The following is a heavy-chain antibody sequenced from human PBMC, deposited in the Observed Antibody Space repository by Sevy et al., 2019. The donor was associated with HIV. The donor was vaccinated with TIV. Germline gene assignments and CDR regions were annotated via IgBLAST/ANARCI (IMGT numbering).Heavy chain of an antibody. CDR2: ISYSGSN. D-gene: IGHD1-1*01. V-gene: IGHV4-59*01. CDR1: GGTISSYY. Sequence: SETLSLTCTASGGTISSYYRRWIRQPPGKGLEWIDYISYSGSNNDYASLRKRVITSIDTSKNQFSARLRSVRAAETAVYYSARGGGRTDWGIDVWGPGTTVTVSS. J-gene: IGHJ6*02. CDR3: ARGGGRTDWGIDV.